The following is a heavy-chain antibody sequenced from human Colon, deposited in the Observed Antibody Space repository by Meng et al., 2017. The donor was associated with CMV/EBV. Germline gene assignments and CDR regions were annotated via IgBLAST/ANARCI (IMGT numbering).Heavy chain of an antibody. V-gene: IGHV1-69*12. CDR3: ARVICGGDCYLDY. CDR2: IITISGTT. D-gene: IGHD2-21*02. Sequence: VQLGQSGAEGKKPGSSVKVSCKASKGTFTSYHISWVRQGPGQGFEWVGGIITISGTTDYAQKFQGRVTITADESTSTAYMKLSNLRSEDTAIYYCARVICGGDCYLDYWGRGTLVTVSS. J-gene: IGHJ4*02. CDR1: KGTFTSYH.